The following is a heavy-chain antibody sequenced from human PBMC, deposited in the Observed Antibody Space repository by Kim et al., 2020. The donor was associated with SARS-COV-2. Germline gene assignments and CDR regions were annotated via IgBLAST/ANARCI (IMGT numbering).Heavy chain of an antibody. CDR3: APYDSSGYPIGY. V-gene: IGHV3-72*01. J-gene: IGHJ4*02. D-gene: IGHD3-22*01. Sequence: EYAASVKGRFTISRDDSKNSLYLQMNSLKTEDTAMYYCAPYDSSGYPIGYWGQGTLVTVSS.